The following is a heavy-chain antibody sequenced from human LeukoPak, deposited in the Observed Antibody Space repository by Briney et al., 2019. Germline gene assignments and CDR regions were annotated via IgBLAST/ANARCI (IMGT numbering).Heavy chain of an antibody. J-gene: IGHJ6*02. CDR3: ASPRCYYDSSGYYPADYYYYGMDV. D-gene: IGHD3-22*01. CDR2: IYYSGST. CDR1: GGSVSSGSYY. Sequence: SETLSLTCTVSGGSVSSGSYYWSWIRQPPGKGLEWIGYIYYSGSTNYNPSLKSRVTISVDTSKNQFSLKLSSVTGADTAVYYCASPRCYYDSSGYYPADYYYYGMDVWGQGTTVTVSS. V-gene: IGHV4-61*01.